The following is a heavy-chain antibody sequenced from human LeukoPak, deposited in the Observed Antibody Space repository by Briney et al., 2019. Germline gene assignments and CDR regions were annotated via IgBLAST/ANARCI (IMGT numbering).Heavy chain of an antibody. V-gene: IGHV1-18*01. J-gene: IGHJ4*02. D-gene: IGHD1-1*01. CDR1: GYIFFNYG. Sequence: ASVKVSCKASGYIFFNYGINWVRQAPGQSLEWMGWISPNNGNTDFAQNFQDRVTMTTDASTSTVYMELRSLRSDDTAMYYCARESHETRENYWGQGTLVTVSS. CDR2: ISPNNGNT. CDR3: ARESHETRENY.